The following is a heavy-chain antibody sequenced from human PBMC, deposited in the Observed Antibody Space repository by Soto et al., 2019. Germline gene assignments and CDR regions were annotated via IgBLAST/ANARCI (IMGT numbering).Heavy chain of an antibody. CDR2: IIPIFGTA. D-gene: IGHD4-4*01. V-gene: IGHV1-69*06. Sequence: QVQLVQSGAEVKKPGSSVKVSCKASGGTFNSYAISWVRQAPGQGLEWMGGIIPIFGTANYAQKFQGRVTISADKSTSTVYMELSSLRSEDTAVYYCARALYSNYNYYYYGMEVWGQGTTVTVSS. CDR3: ARALYSNYNYYYYGMEV. CDR1: GGTFNSYA. J-gene: IGHJ6*02.